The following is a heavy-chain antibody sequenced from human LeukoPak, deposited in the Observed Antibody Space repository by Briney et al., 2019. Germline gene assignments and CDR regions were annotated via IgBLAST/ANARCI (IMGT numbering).Heavy chain of an antibody. CDR3: ARHLLWFGELLSPNGMDV. Sequence: GGSLRLSCAASGFTFSSYAMSWVRQAPGKGLEWVSAISGSGGSTYYADSVKGRFTISRDNSKNTLYLQMNSLRAEDTAVYYCARHLLWFGELLSPNGMDVWGQGTTVTVSS. V-gene: IGHV3-23*01. J-gene: IGHJ6*02. CDR1: GFTFSSYA. D-gene: IGHD3-10*01. CDR2: ISGSGGST.